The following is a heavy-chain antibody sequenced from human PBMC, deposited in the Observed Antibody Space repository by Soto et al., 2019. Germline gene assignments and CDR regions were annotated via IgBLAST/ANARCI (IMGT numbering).Heavy chain of an antibody. D-gene: IGHD6-6*01. CDR2: INHSGST. CDR3: ASLPRPLAARPRFFDY. Sequence: SETLSLTCAVYGGSFSGYYWSWIRQPPGKGLEWIGEINHSGSTNYNPSLKSRVTISVDTSKNQFSLKLSSVTAADTAVYYCASLPRPLAARPRFFDYWGQGTLVTVSS. J-gene: IGHJ4*02. V-gene: IGHV4-34*01. CDR1: GGSFSGYY.